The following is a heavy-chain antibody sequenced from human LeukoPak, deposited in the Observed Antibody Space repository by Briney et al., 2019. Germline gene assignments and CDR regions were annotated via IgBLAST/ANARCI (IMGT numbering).Heavy chain of an antibody. CDR1: GFTFSSHS. CDR2: ISSSSSTI. J-gene: IGHJ4*02. V-gene: IGHV3-48*01. D-gene: IGHD3-22*01. Sequence: GSLRLSCAASGFTFSSHSMNWVRQAPGKGLEWVSYISSSSSTIYYADSVKGRFTISRGNAKNSLYLQINSLRAEDTAVYYCARGAYYYEDWGQGTLVTVSS. CDR3: ARGAYYYED.